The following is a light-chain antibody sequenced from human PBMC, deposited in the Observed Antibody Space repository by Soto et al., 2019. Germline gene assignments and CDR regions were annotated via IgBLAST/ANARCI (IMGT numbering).Light chain of an antibody. V-gene: IGLV1-51*01. CDR2: DIN. CDR3: GTWDSSLTAYV. CDR1: FSNIGNNY. Sequence: QSVLTQPPSVSTASGQKFTISCSGSFSNIGNNYVSWYQQLPGTAPKLLIYDINKRPSGIPDRFSGSKSGTSATLGITGLQTGDEADYYCGTWDSSLTAYVFGTGTKVTVL. J-gene: IGLJ1*01.